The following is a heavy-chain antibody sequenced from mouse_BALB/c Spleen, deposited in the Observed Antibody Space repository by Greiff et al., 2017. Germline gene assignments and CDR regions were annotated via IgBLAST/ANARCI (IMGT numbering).Heavy chain of an antibody. V-gene: IGHV5-6-5*01. CDR2: ISSGGST. Sequence: EVQLMESGGGLVKPGGSLKLSCAASGFTFSSYAMSWVRQTPEKRLEGVASISSGGSTYYPDSDKGRFTISRDNARNILYLQMSSLRSEDTAMYYCARGRDPRYFDVWGAGTTVTVSS. CDR3: ARGRDPRYFDV. J-gene: IGHJ1*01. CDR1: GFTFSSYA.